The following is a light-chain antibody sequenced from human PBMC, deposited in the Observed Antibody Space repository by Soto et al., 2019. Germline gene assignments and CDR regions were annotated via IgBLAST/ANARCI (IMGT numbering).Light chain of an antibody. CDR1: SSDVGGYNY. CDR3: SSYAGSNNPYV. Sequence: QSVLTQPPSASGSPRQSVTISCTGTSSDVGGYNYVSWYQQHPGKAPKLMIYEVSKRPSGVPDRFSGSKSGNTASLTVSGLQAEDEADYYCSSYAGSNNPYVFGTGTKATVL. CDR2: EVS. V-gene: IGLV2-8*01. J-gene: IGLJ1*01.